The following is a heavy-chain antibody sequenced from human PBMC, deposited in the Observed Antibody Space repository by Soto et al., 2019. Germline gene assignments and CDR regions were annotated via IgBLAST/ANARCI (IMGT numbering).Heavy chain of an antibody. CDR1: RSCISSYF. V-gene: IGHV4-59*01. CDR3: ARMNQLAPKRNAFDI. J-gene: IGHJ3*02. D-gene: IGHD1-1*01. Sequence: SERLSRTGPLCRSCISSYFWKWLRQSPGKGLQWIGYSHYSGNTNYNPSLKSRVTMSVATSKNQLSLILASVTAADTAVYYCARMNQLAPKRNAFDIWGQGTMVT. CDR2: SHYSGNT.